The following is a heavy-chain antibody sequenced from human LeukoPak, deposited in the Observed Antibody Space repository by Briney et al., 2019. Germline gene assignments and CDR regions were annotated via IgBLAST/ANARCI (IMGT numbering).Heavy chain of an antibody. CDR2: INHSGST. J-gene: IGHJ4*02. D-gene: IGHD5-18*01. CDR1: GGSFSGYY. Sequence: KSSETLSLTCAVYGGSFSGYYWSWIRQPPGKGLEWIREINHSGSTNYNPSLKSRVTITVDTSKNQFSLKLSSVTAADTAVYYCARGKGYSYGFSPSDYWGQGTLVTVSS. V-gene: IGHV4-34*01. CDR3: ARGKGYSYGFSPSDY.